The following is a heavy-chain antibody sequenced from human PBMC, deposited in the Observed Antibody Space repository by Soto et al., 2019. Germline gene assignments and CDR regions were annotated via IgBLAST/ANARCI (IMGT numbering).Heavy chain of an antibody. CDR1: GFTFSSYA. CDR3: ARSGAAGGDYVAYFDY. J-gene: IGHJ4*02. V-gene: IGHV3-30-3*01. Sequence: GGSLRLSCAASGFTFSSYAMHWVRQAPGKGLEWVAVISYDGSNKYYADSVKGRFTISRDNSKNTLYLQMNSLRAEDTAVYYCARSGAAGGDYVAYFDYWGQGTLVTVSS. CDR2: ISYDGSNK. D-gene: IGHD4-17*01.